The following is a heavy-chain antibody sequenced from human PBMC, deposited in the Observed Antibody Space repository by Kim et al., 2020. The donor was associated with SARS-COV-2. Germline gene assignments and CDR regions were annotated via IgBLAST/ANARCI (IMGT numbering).Heavy chain of an antibody. J-gene: IGHJ4*02. Sequence: SETLSLTCAVYGGSFSGYYWSWIRQPPGKGLEWIGEINHSGSTNYNPSLKSRVTISVDTSKNQFSLKLSSVTAADTAVYYCARGKRYYYGSGSYFGPGAFDYWGQGTLVTVSS. CDR1: GGSFSGYY. V-gene: IGHV4-34*01. D-gene: IGHD3-10*01. CDR2: INHSGST. CDR3: ARGKRYYYGSGSYFGPGAFDY.